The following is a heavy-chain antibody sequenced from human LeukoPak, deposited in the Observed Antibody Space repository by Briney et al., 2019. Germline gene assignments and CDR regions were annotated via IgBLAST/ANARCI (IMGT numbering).Heavy chain of an antibody. CDR2: INHSGST. CDR3: ARRPLDSSGYSLGDY. V-gene: IGHV4-34*01. J-gene: IGHJ4*02. CDR1: GGSFSGYY. D-gene: IGHD3-22*01. Sequence: KPSETLSLTCAVYGGSFSGYYWRWIRQPPGKGLEWIGEINHSGSTNCNPSLKSRVTISVDTSKNQFSLKLSSVTAADTAVYYCARRPLDSSGYSLGDYWGQGALVTVSS.